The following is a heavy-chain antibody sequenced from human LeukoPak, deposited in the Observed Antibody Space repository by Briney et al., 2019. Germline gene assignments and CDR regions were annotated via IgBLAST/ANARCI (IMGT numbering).Heavy chain of an antibody. J-gene: IGHJ4*02. CDR2: ISAYNGNT. Sequence: ASVKVSFKASGYTFTSYGISWVRQAPGQGLEWMGWISAYNGNTNYAQKLQGRVTMTTDTSTSTAYMELRSLRSDDTAVYYCARSPYCTNGVCYNDYWGQGTLVTVSS. CDR3: ARSPYCTNGVCYNDY. V-gene: IGHV1-18*01. D-gene: IGHD2-8*01. CDR1: GYTFTSYG.